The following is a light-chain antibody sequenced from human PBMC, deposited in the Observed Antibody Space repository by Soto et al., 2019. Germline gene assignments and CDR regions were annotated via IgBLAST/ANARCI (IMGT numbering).Light chain of an antibody. J-gene: IGLJ2*01. V-gene: IGLV4-60*02. Sequence: QLVLTQSSSASASLGSSVKLTCTLSSGHSSYIIAWHQQQPGKAPRYLMNLEGSGSFNKGSGVPDRFSGSSSGADRYLTISNLQLEDEADYYCETWDINTHVVFGGGTKVTVL. CDR2: LEGSGSF. CDR3: ETWDINTHVV. CDR1: SGHSSYI.